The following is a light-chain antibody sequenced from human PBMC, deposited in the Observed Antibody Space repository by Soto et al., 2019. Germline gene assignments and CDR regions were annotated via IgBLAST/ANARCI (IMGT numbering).Light chain of an antibody. CDR2: DAS. CDR1: QSVSSH. Sequence: EVVLTQSPATLSLSPGERDTLSCRASQSVSSHLAWYQQKPGQAPRLLIYDASNRATGIPGRFSGSGSGTDFTLTISSLEPEDFAVYYCQQRSNGPAYTFGQGTRLDIK. J-gene: IGKJ2*01. CDR3: QQRSNGPAYT. V-gene: IGKV3-11*01.